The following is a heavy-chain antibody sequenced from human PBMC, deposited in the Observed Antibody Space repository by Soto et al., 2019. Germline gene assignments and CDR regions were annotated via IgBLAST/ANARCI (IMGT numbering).Heavy chain of an antibody. Sequence: ASVKVSCKASGYTFTSYAMHWVRQAPGQRLEWMGWINAGNGNTKYSQKFQGRVTITRDTSASTAYMELSSLRSEDTAVYYCASPAGDYDILTGALGYWSQGTLVTVSS. V-gene: IGHV1-3*01. J-gene: IGHJ4*02. D-gene: IGHD3-9*01. CDR3: ASPAGDYDILTGALGY. CDR2: INAGNGNT. CDR1: GYTFTSYA.